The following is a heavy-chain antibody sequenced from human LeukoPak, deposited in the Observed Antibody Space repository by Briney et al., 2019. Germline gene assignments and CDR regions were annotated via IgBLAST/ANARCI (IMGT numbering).Heavy chain of an antibody. D-gene: IGHD2-15*01. CDR2: IYYSGST. V-gene: IGHV4-31*03. CDR3: ARGAYCSGGSCPLPDYGMDV. CDR1: GGSISSGGYY. Sequence: PSQTLSLTCTVSGGSISSGGYYWSWIRQHPGKGLEWIGYIYYSGSTYYNPSLKSRVTISVDTSKNQFSLKLSSVTAADTAVYYCARGAYCSGGSCPLPDYGMDVWGQGTTVTVSS. J-gene: IGHJ6*02.